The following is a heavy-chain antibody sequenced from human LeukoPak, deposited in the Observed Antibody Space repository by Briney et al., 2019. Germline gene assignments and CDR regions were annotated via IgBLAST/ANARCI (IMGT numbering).Heavy chain of an antibody. J-gene: IGHJ4*02. D-gene: IGHD1-26*01. Sequence: GGSLRLSCAASGFTFSSYSMNWVRQAPGKGLEWVSSISSSSSYIYYADSVKGRFTISRDNAKNSLYLQMNSLRAEDTAVYYCARVGATVGLYFDYWGQGTLVTVSS. CDR3: ARVGATVGLYFDY. CDR1: GFTFSSYS. V-gene: IGHV3-21*01. CDR2: ISSSSSYI.